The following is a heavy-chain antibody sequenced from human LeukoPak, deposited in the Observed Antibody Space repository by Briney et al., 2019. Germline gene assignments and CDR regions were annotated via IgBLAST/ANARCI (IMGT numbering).Heavy chain of an antibody. D-gene: IGHD3-10*01. J-gene: IGHJ4*02. CDR1: GFTVSSNY. V-gene: IGHV3-66*01. CDR3: ARDRDYYVSGSSHYDH. CDR2: IYSGGTT. Sequence: GGSLRLSCAASGFTVSSNYMSWVRQAPGKGLEWVSAIYSGGTTYYADSVKGRFTISRDNSKNTLYLQMDSLRAEDTAVYYCARDRDYYVSGSSHYDHWGQGTLVTVSS.